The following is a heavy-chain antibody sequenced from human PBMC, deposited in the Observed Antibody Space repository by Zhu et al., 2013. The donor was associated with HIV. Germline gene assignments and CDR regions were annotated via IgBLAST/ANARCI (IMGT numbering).Heavy chain of an antibody. CDR3: ARDHGSDYAIWYFDL. CDR2: INAYSGNT. J-gene: IGHJ2*01. D-gene: IGHD4-17*01. CDR1: GYTFINYG. Sequence: VQSGAEVKKPGASVKVSCKASGYTFINYGINWVRQAPGQGLEWMGWINAYSGNTNYAQNLQGRVTMTTDTSTSTAYLELRSLRSDDSAVYYCARDHGSDYAIWYFDLWGRGTLVTVSS. V-gene: IGHV1-18*01.